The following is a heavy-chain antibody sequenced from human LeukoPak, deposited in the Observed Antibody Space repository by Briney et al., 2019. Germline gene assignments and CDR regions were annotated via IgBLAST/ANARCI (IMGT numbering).Heavy chain of an antibody. J-gene: IGHJ3*02. CDR1: GFTFSSYW. CDR3: ARDSSPYDSSAYWDAFDI. CDR2: IKQDGSEK. V-gene: IGHV3-7*01. D-gene: IGHD3-22*01. Sequence: PGGSLRLSCAASGFTFSSYWMTWVRQAPGKGLQWVANIKQDGSEKYYVDSVKGRITISRDNAKNSLYLQMNSLRGEDTAVYYCARDSSPYDSSAYWDAFDIWGQGTMVTVSS.